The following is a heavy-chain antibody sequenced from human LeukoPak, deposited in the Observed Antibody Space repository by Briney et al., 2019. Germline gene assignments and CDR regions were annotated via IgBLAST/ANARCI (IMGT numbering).Heavy chain of an antibody. CDR1: GFTFSSYE. D-gene: IGHD5-24*01. V-gene: IGHV3-49*04. Sequence: GGSLRLSCVVSGFTFSSYEMNWVRQAPGKGLEWVGFIRSKAYGGTTEYAASGRGRFTLSRDDSKSIAYLQMNSLKTEDTAVYYCTRDDGYTQGTFDYWGQGTLVTVSS. J-gene: IGHJ4*02. CDR3: TRDDGYTQGTFDY. CDR2: IRSKAYGGTT.